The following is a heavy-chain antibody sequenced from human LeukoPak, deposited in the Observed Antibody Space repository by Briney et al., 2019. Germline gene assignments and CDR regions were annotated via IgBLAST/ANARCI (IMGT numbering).Heavy chain of an antibody. D-gene: IGHD6-13*01. J-gene: IGHJ4*02. Sequence: PGRSLRLSCAASGFTFSSYGMHWVRQAPGKGLEWVAFIRYDGSNKYYADSVKGRFTISRDNSKNTLYLQMNSLRAEDTAVYYCAKGDSSQPLALDYWGQGTLVTVSS. CDR3: AKGDSSQPLALDY. CDR2: IRYDGSNK. V-gene: IGHV3-30*02. CDR1: GFTFSSYG.